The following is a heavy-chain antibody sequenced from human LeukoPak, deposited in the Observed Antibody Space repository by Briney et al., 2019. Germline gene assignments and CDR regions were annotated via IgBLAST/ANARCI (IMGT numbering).Heavy chain of an antibody. Sequence: ASVKVSCKASGYIFTGYYIHWVRQAPGQGLEWMGWINPNSGDTTYVQKFQGRVTMTRDTSIITAYVEPSGLTSDDTAVYYCARVWEAALGSYFQYWGQGTLVTVSS. D-gene: IGHD6-13*01. CDR1: GYIFTGYY. CDR2: INPNSGDT. CDR3: ARVWEAALGSYFQY. J-gene: IGHJ1*01. V-gene: IGHV1-2*02.